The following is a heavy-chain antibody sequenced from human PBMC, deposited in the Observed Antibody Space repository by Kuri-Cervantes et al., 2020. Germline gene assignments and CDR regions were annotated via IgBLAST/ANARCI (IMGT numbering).Heavy chain of an antibody. J-gene: IGHJ6*02. Sequence: GESLKISCAASGFTFSSYSMNWVRQAPGKGLEWVSSISSSSSYIYYADSVKGRFTISRDNAKNSLYLQMNSLRAEDTALYYCAKERYYYDSSGYPNINYYYGMDVWGQGTTVTVSS. V-gene: IGHV3-21*04. CDR3: AKERYYYDSSGYPNINYYYGMDV. CDR2: ISSSSSYI. CDR1: GFTFSSYS. D-gene: IGHD3-22*01.